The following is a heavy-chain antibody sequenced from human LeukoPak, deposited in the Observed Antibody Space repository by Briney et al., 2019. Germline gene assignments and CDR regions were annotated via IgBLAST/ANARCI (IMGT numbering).Heavy chain of an antibody. Sequence: GGSLRLSCAASGFTVSSNYMTWVRQAPGKGLEWVSAIYSGGTTYYADSVKGRFTISRDNSKNTVYLQMNSLGAEDTAVYYCARQGDATTIFTIWGQGTMVTVSS. J-gene: IGHJ3*02. CDR3: ARQGDATTIFTI. V-gene: IGHV3-53*01. CDR2: IYSGGTT. CDR1: GFTVSSNY. D-gene: IGHD2/OR15-2a*01.